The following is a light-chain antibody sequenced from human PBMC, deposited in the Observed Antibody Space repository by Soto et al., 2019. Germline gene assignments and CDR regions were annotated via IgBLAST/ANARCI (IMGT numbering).Light chain of an antibody. CDR2: DSS. CDR3: QQRSDWPWT. J-gene: IGKJ1*01. CDR1: QSVSSN. V-gene: IGKV3-11*01. Sequence: DIVLTQSPATLSLSPGERATLSCRASQSVSSNLAWYRQKPGQAPRLLIYDSSNRAAGIAARFSGSGYGTDFTLTVSSLEPEDFVVYYCQQRSDWPWTFGQGTKVDIK.